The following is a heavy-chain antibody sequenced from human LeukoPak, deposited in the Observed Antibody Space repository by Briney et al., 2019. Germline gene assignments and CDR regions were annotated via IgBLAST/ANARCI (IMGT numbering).Heavy chain of an antibody. CDR2: ISPEGSGI. CDR3: TRVLAGRSGLMDV. D-gene: IGHD2-8*02. Sequence: PGGSLRLSCVVSGFSLSDYWMHWVRQVPGKGLVWVSRISPEGSGITYGDSVKGRFTISRDGAKSEVYLQMNSLRDEDAAVYYCTRVLAGRSGLMDVWGRGTTVTVSS. V-gene: IGHV3-74*01. CDR1: GFSLSDYW. J-gene: IGHJ6*02.